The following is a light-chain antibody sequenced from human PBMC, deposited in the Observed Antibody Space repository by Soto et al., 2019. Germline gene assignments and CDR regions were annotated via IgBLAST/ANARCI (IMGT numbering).Light chain of an antibody. J-gene: IGKJ1*01. CDR3: QQDYNLLWT. V-gene: IGKV3D-7*01. CDR2: GAS. Sequence: PGERVTLSCRASQSVSSSYLTWYQQKPGQAPRLLIYGASTRATGIPARFSGSGSGTDFTLTISSLQPEDFAVYYCQQDYNLLWTSGQGTRWIS. CDR1: QSVSSSY.